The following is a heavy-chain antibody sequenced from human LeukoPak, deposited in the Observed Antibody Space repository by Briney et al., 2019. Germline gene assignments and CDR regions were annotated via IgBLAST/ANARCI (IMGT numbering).Heavy chain of an antibody. CDR2: IYYSGST. CDR1: GGSISSYY. V-gene: IGHV4-59*12. CDR3: ARKGITMIVN. J-gene: IGHJ4*02. Sequence: PSETPSLTCTVSGGSISSYYWSWIRQPPGKGLEWIGYIYYSGSTNYNPSLKSRVTISVDTSKNQFSLKLSSVTAADTAVYYCARKGITMIVNWGQGTLVTVSS. D-gene: IGHD3-22*01.